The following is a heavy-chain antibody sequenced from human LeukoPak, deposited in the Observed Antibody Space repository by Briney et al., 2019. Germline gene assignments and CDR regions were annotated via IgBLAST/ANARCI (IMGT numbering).Heavy chain of an antibody. CDR3: ARGHRPYTSACLFDS. J-gene: IGHJ4*02. CDR1: GFTFSSSY. CDR2: INPGNIT. Sequence: GGSLRLSCVGSGFTFSSSYMDWVRQVPGKGLAWVSRINPGNITTYADSVKGRFTISRDNAKNTLYLQMSSLRGEDTAVYYCARGHRPYTSACLFDSWGQGTLVTVSS. V-gene: IGHV3-74*01. D-gene: IGHD6-25*01.